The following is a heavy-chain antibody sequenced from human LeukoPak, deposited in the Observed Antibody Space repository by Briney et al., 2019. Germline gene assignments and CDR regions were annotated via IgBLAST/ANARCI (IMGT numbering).Heavy chain of an antibody. CDR2: ISSSSSTI. V-gene: IGHV3-48*01. CDR1: GFTFSSYS. CDR3: ARPPSQYCSSTSCRSWLQH. Sequence: GGSLRLSCAASGFTFSSYSMNWVRQAPGKGLEWVSYISSSSSTIYYADSVKGRFTISRDNAKNSLCLQMNSLRAEDTAVYYCARPPSQYCSSTSCRSWLQHWGQGTLVTVSS. D-gene: IGHD2-2*01. J-gene: IGHJ1*01.